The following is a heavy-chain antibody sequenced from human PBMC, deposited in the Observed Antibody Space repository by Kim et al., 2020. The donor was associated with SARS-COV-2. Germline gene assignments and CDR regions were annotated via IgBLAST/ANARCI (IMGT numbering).Heavy chain of an antibody. CDR3: AAEADHFYFDF. V-gene: IGHV4-31*03. Sequence: SETLSLTCSVSGVSMNTNVYHWSWVRQRPGKGLEWIGYINLRGSAYSNPSLKSRVTISKDSSRGQFSLEITSVTAADTAVYYCAAEADHFYFDFWGPGTLVTVSS. CDR1: GVSMNTNVYH. CDR2: INLRGSA. J-gene: IGHJ4*02. D-gene: IGHD6-19*01.